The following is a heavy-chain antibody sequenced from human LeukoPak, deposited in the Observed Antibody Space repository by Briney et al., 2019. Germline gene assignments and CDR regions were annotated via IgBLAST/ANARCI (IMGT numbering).Heavy chain of an antibody. CDR2: IIPILGIA. J-gene: IGHJ5*02. V-gene: IGHV1-69*04. CDR3: ASVLSGIAVAGSFDP. D-gene: IGHD6-19*01. Sequence: SVKVSCKASGGTFSSYAISWVRQAPGQGLEWMGRIIPILGIANYAQKFQGRVTITADKSTSTAYMELSSLRSEDTAVYYCASVLSGIAVAGSFDPRGQGTLVTVSS. CDR1: GGTFSSYA.